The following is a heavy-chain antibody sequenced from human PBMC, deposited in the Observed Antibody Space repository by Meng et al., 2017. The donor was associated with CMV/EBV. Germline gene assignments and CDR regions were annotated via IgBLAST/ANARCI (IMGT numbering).Heavy chain of an antibody. Sequence: GGSLRLSCAASGFTFSNAWMSWVRQAPGKGLEWVGRIKSKTDGGTTDYAAPVKGRFTISRDDSKNTPYLQMNSLNTEDTAVYYCTTSPPYYDFWSGYFLDYWGQGTLVTVSS. CDR1: GFTFSNAW. CDR2: IKSKTDGGTT. D-gene: IGHD3-3*01. CDR3: TTSPPYYDFWSGYFLDY. V-gene: IGHV3-15*01. J-gene: IGHJ4*02.